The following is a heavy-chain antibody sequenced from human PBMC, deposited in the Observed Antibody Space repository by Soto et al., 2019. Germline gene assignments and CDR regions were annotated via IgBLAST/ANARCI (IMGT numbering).Heavy chain of an antibody. CDR2: INTYNGNT. CDR1: SYTFTSYG. J-gene: IGHJ4*02. Sequence: QVQLVQYGAEVKKPGASVKVSCKASSYTFTSYGISWVRQARGQGLEWMGWINTYNGNTKYAQKLQDRVTMTTDTSTSTAYMELRSLRSDDTAVFYCAREMVRGVGSDYWGQGTLVTVSS. CDR3: AREMVRGVGSDY. V-gene: IGHV1-18*01. D-gene: IGHD3-10*01.